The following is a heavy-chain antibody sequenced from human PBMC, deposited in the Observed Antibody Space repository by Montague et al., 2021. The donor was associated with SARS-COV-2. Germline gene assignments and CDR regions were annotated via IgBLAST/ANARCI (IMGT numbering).Heavy chain of an antibody. Sequence: SLRLSCAASGFTFSNYWMSWVRQAPGKGLEWVAHIKEDGGQKYYVDSVKGRFTISRDNAKNSLYLQMNSLRAEDTAVYYCARDPNGGSTSCYYHYWGQGTLVTVSS. J-gene: IGHJ4*02. D-gene: IGHD2-2*01. CDR3: ARDPNGGSTSCYYHY. CDR2: IKEDGGQK. V-gene: IGHV3-7*01. CDR1: GFTFSNYW.